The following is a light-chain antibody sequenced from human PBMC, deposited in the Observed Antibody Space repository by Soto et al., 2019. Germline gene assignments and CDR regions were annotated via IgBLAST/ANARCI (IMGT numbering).Light chain of an antibody. J-gene: IGKJ1*01. Sequence: EIVLTQSPGTLSLSPGERATLSCRASQTVSSARLAWLQQKPGQAPRLLIYGASSRAPGIPDRFSGSGSETDFTLTITRLESEDFAVYSCHQYGSSPWTFGQGTKVDIK. CDR3: HQYGSSPWT. V-gene: IGKV3-20*01. CDR2: GAS. CDR1: QTVSSAR.